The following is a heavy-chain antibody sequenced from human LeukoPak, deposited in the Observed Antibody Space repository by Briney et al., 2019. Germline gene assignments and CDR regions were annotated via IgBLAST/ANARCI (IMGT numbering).Heavy chain of an antibody. CDR2: IDPSDSYT. CDR3: ARHTIAVAAHDY. V-gene: IGHV5-10-1*01. J-gene: IGHJ4*02. Sequence: GESLQISCQGSGYSFTSYWITWVRQMPGKGLGWMGRIDPSDSYTNYSPSFQGHVTISADKSISTAYLQWSSLKASDTAMYYCARHTIAVAAHDYWGQGTLVTVSS. D-gene: IGHD6-19*01. CDR1: GYSFTSYW.